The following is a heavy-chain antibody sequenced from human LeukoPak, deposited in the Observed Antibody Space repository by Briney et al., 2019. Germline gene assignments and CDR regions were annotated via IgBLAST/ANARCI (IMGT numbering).Heavy chain of an antibody. CDR2: INPNSGNT. V-gene: IGHV1-18*04. CDR3: ARGEDTAMVNYFDY. CDR1: GYTFSGYY. J-gene: IGHJ4*02. Sequence: ASLKVSCKASGYTFSGYYMHWVRQAPGQGLEWMGWINPNSGNTNYAQKLQGRVTMTTDTSTSTAYMELRSLRSDDTAVYYCARGEDTAMVNYFDYWGQGTLVTVSS. D-gene: IGHD5-18*01.